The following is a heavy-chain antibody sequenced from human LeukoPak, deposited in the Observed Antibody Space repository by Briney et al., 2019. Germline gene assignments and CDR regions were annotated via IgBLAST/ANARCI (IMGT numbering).Heavy chain of an antibody. CDR2: ISSGSRTI. CDR3: AREDLMATIFDF. V-gene: IGHV3-48*04. D-gene: IGHD5-12*01. J-gene: IGHJ4*02. CDR1: GFTFTTYS. Sequence: PGGSLRLSCAASGFTFTTYSMNWVRQAPGKGLEWVSFISSGSRTIYYADSVRGRFTISRDNSKNSLYLQMNSLRAEDTAVYYCAREDLMATIFDFWGQGTLVTVSS.